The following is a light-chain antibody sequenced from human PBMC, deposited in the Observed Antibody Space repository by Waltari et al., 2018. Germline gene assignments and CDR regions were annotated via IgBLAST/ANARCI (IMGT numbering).Light chain of an antibody. Sequence: DIQMTQSPSSLSASVGDRVTIPCRASQTISNYLNWYQQKPGKAPNLLIYAASSLQSGVPSRFSGSGSGTDFTLTISSLQPEDFATYYCQQSYNTPVTFGQGTKLEIK. CDR2: AAS. CDR1: QTISNY. V-gene: IGKV1-39*01. J-gene: IGKJ2*01. CDR3: QQSYNTPVT.